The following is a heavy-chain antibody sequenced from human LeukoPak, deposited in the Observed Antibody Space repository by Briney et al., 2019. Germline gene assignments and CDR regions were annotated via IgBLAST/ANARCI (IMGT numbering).Heavy chain of an antibody. J-gene: IGHJ3*02. CDR3: ARDHYDILTGPVDAFDI. CDR2: ISAYNGNT. Sequence: ASVKVSCKASGYTFTTYGITWVRQAPGQGLEWMGWISAYNGNTNYAQKFLGRVTMTTDTSTSTAYMELGSLRSGDTAVYYCARDHYDILTGPVDAFDIWGQGTMVTVSS. CDR1: GYTFTTYG. D-gene: IGHD3-9*01. V-gene: IGHV1-18*01.